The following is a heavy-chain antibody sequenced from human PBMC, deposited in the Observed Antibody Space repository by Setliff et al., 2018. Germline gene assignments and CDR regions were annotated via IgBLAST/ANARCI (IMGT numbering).Heavy chain of an antibody. CDR2: MNPNSGNT. CDR1: GYTFTSYD. D-gene: IGHD3-3*01. V-gene: IGHV1-8*03. J-gene: IGHJ4*02. CDR3: AGRGLGYDFWSGYYTMYYFDY. Sequence: ASVKVSCKASGYTFTSYDINWMRQATGQGLEWMGWMNPNSGNTGYAQKFQGRVTITRNTSISTAYMELSSLRSEDTAVYYCAGRGLGYDFWSGYYTMYYFDYWGQGTLVTVSS.